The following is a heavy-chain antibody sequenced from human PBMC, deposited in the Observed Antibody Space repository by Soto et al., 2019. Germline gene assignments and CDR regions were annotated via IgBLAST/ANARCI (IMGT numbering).Heavy chain of an antibody. CDR1: GASIGSYY. J-gene: IGHJ4*02. Sequence: SETLSLTCSVSGASIGSYYWSWIRQPPGKGLELIGYISYSGSTNYNPSLKSRVTISVDTSKNQFSLKLRSVTAADTAVYYCATRSSINADLVDYWGQGTLVTVSS. V-gene: IGHV4-59*01. D-gene: IGHD4-17*01. CDR2: ISYSGST. CDR3: ATRSSINADLVDY.